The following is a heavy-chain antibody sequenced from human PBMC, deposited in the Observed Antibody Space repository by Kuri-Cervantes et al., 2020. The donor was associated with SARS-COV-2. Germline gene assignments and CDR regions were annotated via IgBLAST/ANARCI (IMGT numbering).Heavy chain of an antibody. J-gene: IGHJ6*02. CDR2: IHYSGST. CDR1: GGPISSYY. CDR3: ARLGATKGSYYYGVDV. V-gene: IGHV4-59*01. D-gene: IGHD1-26*01. Sequence: ESLKISCTVSGGPISSYYWSWVRQPPGKGLEWIGNIHYSGSTNYNPSLKSRVTISVDTSKNQLSLRLSSVTAADTAVYYCARLGATKGSYYYGVDVWGQGTTVTVSS.